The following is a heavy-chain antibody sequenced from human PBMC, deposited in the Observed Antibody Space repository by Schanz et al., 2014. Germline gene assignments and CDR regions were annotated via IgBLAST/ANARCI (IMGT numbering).Heavy chain of an antibody. CDR3: ARDRVGASSYFDY. D-gene: IGHD1-26*01. CDR2: VTSSSK. V-gene: IGHV3-48*02. Sequence: SPVKVLDSPSTVTSSSKDYADSVKGRFSISRDNAKNSLYLQMNSLRDEDTAVYYCARDRVGASSYFDYWGQGTLVTVSS. J-gene: IGHJ4*02.